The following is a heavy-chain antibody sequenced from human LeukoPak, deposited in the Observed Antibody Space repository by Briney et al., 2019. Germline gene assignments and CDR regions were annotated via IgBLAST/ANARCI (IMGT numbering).Heavy chain of an antibody. CDR1: GGSFSGYY. Sequence: KPSETLPLTCAVYGGSFSGYYWSWIRQPAGKGLEWIGRIYPGESIYASENTNYNPSLKSRVSMSGDTSKNQVSLKLRSVTAADTAVYYCARDPTKVTTIFDSWGQGTLVTVSS. CDR2: IYPGESIYASENT. J-gene: IGHJ4*02. CDR3: ARDPTKVTTIFDS. V-gene: IGHV4-4*07. D-gene: IGHD4-17*01.